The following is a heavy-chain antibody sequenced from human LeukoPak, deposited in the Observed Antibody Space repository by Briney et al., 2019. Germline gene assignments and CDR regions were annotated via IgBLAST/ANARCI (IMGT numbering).Heavy chain of an antibody. CDR2: IYYSGST. V-gene: IGHV4-59*01. D-gene: IGHD3-22*01. Sequence: SETLSLTCTVPGGSISSYYWSWIRQPPGKGLEWIGYIYYSGSTNYNPSLKSRVTISVDTSKNQFSLKLSSVTAADTAVYYCARGADSSGLFDYWGQGTLVTVSS. CDR3: ARGADSSGLFDY. CDR1: GGSISSYY. J-gene: IGHJ4*02.